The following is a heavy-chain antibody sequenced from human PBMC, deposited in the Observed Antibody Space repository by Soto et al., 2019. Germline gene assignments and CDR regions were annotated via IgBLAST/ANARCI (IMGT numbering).Heavy chain of an antibody. D-gene: IGHD2-2*01. Sequence: ASVKVSCKASGYTFPGNYMHWVRQAPGQGLEWMALINPTSGGTNYAQKFQGRVTMTWDTSISTAYMELNRLRSDDTAIYYCARGYCSSSGCSHYFDYWGQGTLVTVSS. CDR3: ARGYCSSSGCSHYFDY. V-gene: IGHV1-2*02. CDR1: GYTFPGNY. CDR2: INPTSGGT. J-gene: IGHJ4*02.